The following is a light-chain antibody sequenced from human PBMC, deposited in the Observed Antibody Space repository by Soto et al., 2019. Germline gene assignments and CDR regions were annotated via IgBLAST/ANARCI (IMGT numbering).Light chain of an antibody. J-gene: IGLJ1*01. CDR2: EGI. V-gene: IGLV2-14*02. Sequence: QSALTQPASVSGSPGQSITISCTGTSSTVGGFNVVSWYQQHPGKAPKVIIYEGIKRPSGVSNRFSGSNSGSTASLTISGLQAEDEADYYCSSYTTSSTRVFGTGTKVTVL. CDR3: SSYTTSSTRV. CDR1: SSTVGGFNV.